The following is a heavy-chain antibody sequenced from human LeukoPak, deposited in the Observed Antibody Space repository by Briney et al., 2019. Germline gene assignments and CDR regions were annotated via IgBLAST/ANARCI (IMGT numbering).Heavy chain of an antibody. V-gene: IGHV3-53*01. Sequence: GGSLRLSCAASGFIVSTNYMSWVRQAPGKGLEWVSVIYSGGSIYYADSVKGRFTISRDNSKNTLYLQMNSLRAEDTAVYYCATRSAYYTYYFDYWGQGTLVTVSS. J-gene: IGHJ4*02. D-gene: IGHD3-22*01. CDR1: GFIVSTNY. CDR3: ATRSAYYTYYFDY. CDR2: IYSGGSI.